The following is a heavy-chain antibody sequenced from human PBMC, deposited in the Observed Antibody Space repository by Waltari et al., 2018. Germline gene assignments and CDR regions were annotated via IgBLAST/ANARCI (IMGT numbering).Heavy chain of an antibody. D-gene: IGHD2-2*01. J-gene: IGHJ4*02. Sequence: EVQLVESGGGLVQPGGSLRLSCAASGFTFSSYWMSWVRQAPGRGLEWMANINQDGSEKYYVDSVKGRFTISRDNAKNSLYLQMNSLRAEDTAVYYCACSRVFDYWGQGTLVTVSP. CDR2: INQDGSEK. V-gene: IGHV3-7*01. CDR3: ACSRVFDY. CDR1: GFTFSSYW.